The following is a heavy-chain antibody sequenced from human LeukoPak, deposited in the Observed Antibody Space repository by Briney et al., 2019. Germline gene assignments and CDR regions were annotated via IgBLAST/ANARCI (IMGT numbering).Heavy chain of an antibody. D-gene: IGHD2-15*01. V-gene: IGHV4-59*01. CDR3: ARAGGAWSFDY. CDR2: LFFGGST. J-gene: IGHJ4*02. CDR1: GASISTYY. Sequence: SETLSLTCTVSGASISTYYWSWIRQPPGKGLEWIGYLFFGGSTNYNPSLKSRVTISSDTSKNQLSLKLTSVTAADTAVYYCARAGGAWSFDYLGQGTLVTVSS.